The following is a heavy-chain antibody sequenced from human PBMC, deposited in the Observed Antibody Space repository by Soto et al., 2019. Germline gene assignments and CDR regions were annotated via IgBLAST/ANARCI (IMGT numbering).Heavy chain of an antibody. CDR1: GYTFTSYG. D-gene: IGHD2-2*03. Sequence: QVQLVQSGAEVKKPGASVKVSCKASGYTFTSYGISWVRQAPGQGLEWMGWISAYNGNTNYAQKLQGRVTMTTDTSTSTAYMELRSLRSDDTAVYYCARDLVDIVVVPAAIPEHFQHWGQGTLVTVSS. J-gene: IGHJ1*01. CDR2: ISAYNGNT. V-gene: IGHV1-18*01. CDR3: ARDLVDIVVVPAAIPEHFQH.